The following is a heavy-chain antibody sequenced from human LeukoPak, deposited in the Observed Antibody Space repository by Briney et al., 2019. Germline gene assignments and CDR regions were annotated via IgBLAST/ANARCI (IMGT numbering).Heavy chain of an antibody. V-gene: IGHV3-7*05. Sequence: PGGSLRLSCAASGFTFSNYWMSWVRQAPGKGLEWVANIKQDGSRKYYVDSVKGRFTVSRDNAKNSLYLQMNSLRGEDTAVYYCTRRTYYYDSSGSPTEYFQHWGQGTLVTVSS. CDR3: TRRTYYYDSSGSPTEYFQH. CDR1: GFTFSNYW. J-gene: IGHJ1*01. D-gene: IGHD3-22*01. CDR2: IKQDGSRK.